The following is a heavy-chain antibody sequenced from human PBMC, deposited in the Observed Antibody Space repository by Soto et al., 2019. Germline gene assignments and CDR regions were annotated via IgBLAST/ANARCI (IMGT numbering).Heavy chain of an antibody. J-gene: IGHJ4*02. CDR3: ARGIYFGSARYYFDY. D-gene: IGHD3-10*01. V-gene: IGHV3-64*02. Sequence: PGGSLRLSCAASGFTFNTYYMHWVRPAPGKGLEYVSAISSSGGSTYYADSVKGRFTISRDNSKNTMYLQMGSLRAEDMAFYYCARGIYFGSARYYFDYWGQGALVTVSS. CDR2: ISSSGGST. CDR1: GFTFNTYY.